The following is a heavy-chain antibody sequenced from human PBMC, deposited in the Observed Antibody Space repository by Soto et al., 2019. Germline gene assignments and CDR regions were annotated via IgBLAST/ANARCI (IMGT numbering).Heavy chain of an antibody. CDR2: IYWNDDK. CDR3: AHRYCGGDCYPEYYFDY. V-gene: IGHV2-5*01. CDR1: GFSLSTSGVG. Sequence: SGPTLVKPTQTLTLTCTFSGFSLSTSGVGVGWIRQPPGKALEWLALIYWNDDKRYSPSLKSRLTITKDTSKNQVVLTMTNMDPVDTATYYCAHRYCGGDCYPEYYFDYWGQGTLVTVSS. D-gene: IGHD2-21*02. J-gene: IGHJ4*02.